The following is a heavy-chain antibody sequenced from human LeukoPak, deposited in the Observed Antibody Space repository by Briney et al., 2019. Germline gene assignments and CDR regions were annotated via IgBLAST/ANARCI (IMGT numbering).Heavy chain of an antibody. D-gene: IGHD3-22*01. CDR1: GGSFSGYY. Sequence: SETLSLTCAVYGGSFSGYYWSWIRQPPGKGLEWIGEINHSGSTNYNPSLKSRVTISVDTSKNQFSLKLSSVTAADTAVYYCARKQSYYYDSSVMLYFDYWGQGTLVTVSS. J-gene: IGHJ4*02. CDR2: INHSGST. CDR3: ARKQSYYYDSSVMLYFDY. V-gene: IGHV4-34*01.